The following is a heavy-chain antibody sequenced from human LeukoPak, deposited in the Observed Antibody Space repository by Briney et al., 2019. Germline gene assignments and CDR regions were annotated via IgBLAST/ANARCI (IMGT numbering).Heavy chain of an antibody. Sequence: GGSLRLSCAASGFTFSSYAMHWVRQAPGKGLEWVAVISYDGSNKYYADSVKGRFTISRDNSKNTLYLQMNSLRAEDTAVYYCARDVNSSGWYLYYFDYWGQGTLVTVSS. J-gene: IGHJ4*02. CDR1: GFTFSSYA. CDR3: ARDVNSSGWYLYYFDY. CDR2: ISYDGSNK. V-gene: IGHV3-30-3*01. D-gene: IGHD6-19*01.